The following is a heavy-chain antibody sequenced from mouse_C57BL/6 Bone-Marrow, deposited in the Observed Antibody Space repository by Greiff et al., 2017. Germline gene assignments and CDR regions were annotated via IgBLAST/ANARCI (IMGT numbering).Heavy chain of an antibody. CDR1: GFTFSDYG. CDR3: ARTLITTVVARAMDY. Sequence: VQLKESGGGLVKPGGSLKLSCAASGFTFSDYGMHWVRQAPEKGLEWVAYISSGSSTIYYADTVKGRFTISRDNAKNTLFLQMTSLRSEDTAMYYCARTLITTVVARAMDYWGQGTSVTVSS. CDR2: ISSGSSTI. J-gene: IGHJ4*01. V-gene: IGHV5-17*01. D-gene: IGHD1-1*01.